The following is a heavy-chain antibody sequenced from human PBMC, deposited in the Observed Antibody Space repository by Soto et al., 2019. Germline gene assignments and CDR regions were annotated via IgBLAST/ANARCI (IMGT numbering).Heavy chain of an antibody. V-gene: IGHV4-31*03. CDR3: ARDRVAARPDYYYGMDV. CDR1: GGSISSGGYY. Sequence: QVQLQESGPGLVKPSQTLSLTCTVSGGSISSGGYYWSWIRQHPGKGLEWIGYIDYSGSTYYNPSLKSRVTISVDTSKNQFSLKLSSVTAADTAVYYCARDRVAARPDYYYGMDVWGQGTTVTVSS. CDR2: IDYSGST. D-gene: IGHD6-6*01. J-gene: IGHJ6*02.